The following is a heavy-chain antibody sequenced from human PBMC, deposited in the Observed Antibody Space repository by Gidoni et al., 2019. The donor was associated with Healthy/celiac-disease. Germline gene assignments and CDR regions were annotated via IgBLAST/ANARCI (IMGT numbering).Heavy chain of an antibody. D-gene: IGHD5-12*01. J-gene: IGHJ5*02. CDR2: INHSGSP. CDR3: ARVARRWLQLRFDP. V-gene: IGHV4-34*01. CDR1: GGSFSGYY. Sequence: QVQLQQWGAGLLKPSETLSLTCAFYGGSFSGYYWSWIRQPPGKGLGWIGEINHSGSPNYHPSLKSRVTISVDTSKNQFSLKLSSVTAADTAVYYCARVARRWLQLRFDPWGQGTLVTVSS.